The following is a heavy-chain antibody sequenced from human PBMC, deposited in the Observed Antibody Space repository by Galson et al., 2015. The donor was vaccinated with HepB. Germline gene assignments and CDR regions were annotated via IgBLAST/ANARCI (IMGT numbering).Heavy chain of an antibody. D-gene: IGHD6-13*01. V-gene: IGHV3-23*01. CDR3: AKCKPYSSSWYYFDY. Sequence: SLRLSCAASGFTFSSYAMSWVRQAPGKGLEWVSAISGSGGSTYYADSVKGRFTISRDDSKNTLYLQMNSLRAEDTAVYYCAKCKPYSSSWYYFDYWGQGTLVTVSS. CDR2: ISGSGGST. J-gene: IGHJ4*02. CDR1: GFTFSSYA.